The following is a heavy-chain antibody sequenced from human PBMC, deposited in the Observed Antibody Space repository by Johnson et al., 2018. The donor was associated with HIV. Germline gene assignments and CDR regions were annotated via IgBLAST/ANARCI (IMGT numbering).Heavy chain of an antibody. CDR2: ISYDGSNK. J-gene: IGHJ3*02. CDR1: GFTFSSYG. CDR3: AREADTEELAHDAFDI. D-gene: IGHD5-18*01. Sequence: QVQLVESGGGVVQPGRSLRLSCAASGFTFSSYGMHWVRQAPGKGLEWVAVISYDGSNKYYADSVKGRFTISRDNSKNTLYLQMNSLRAEDTAVYYCAREADTEELAHDAFDIWGQGTMVTVSS. V-gene: IGHV3-30*03.